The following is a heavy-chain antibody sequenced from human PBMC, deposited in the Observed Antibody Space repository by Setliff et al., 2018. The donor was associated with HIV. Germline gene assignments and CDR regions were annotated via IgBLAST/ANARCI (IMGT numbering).Heavy chain of an antibody. CDR2: ISSSGATI. Sequence: GGSLRLSCAASGFTFSGYSMHWIRQAPGKGLEWVAHISSSGATIYYVDSVKGRFTISRDNAANSLYLQMNSLRVEDTAIYFCARYFYASSSSAIDAWGQGMPVTVSS. CDR1: GFTFSGYS. D-gene: IGHD3-16*01. V-gene: IGHV3-48*04. J-gene: IGHJ5*02. CDR3: ARYFYASSSSAIDA.